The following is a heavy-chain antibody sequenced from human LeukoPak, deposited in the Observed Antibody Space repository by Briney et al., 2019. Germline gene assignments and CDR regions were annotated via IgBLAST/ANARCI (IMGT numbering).Heavy chain of an antibody. CDR2: IYPGDSDT. J-gene: IGHJ4*02. CDR3: AMSWGTYHYFDY. CDR1: GYSFTSYW. Sequence: GESLKISFKGSGYSFTSYWIGWVRPMPGKGLEWMGIIYPGDSDTRYSPSFQGQVTISADKSISTAYLQWSRLKASDTAVYYCAMSWGTYHYFDYWGQGTLVTVSS. V-gene: IGHV5-51*01. D-gene: IGHD3-16*01.